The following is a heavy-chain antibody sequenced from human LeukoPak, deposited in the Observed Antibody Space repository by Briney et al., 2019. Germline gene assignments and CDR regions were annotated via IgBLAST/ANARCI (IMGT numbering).Heavy chain of an antibody. CDR2: ISASGSGT. CDR3: AKDRHPFSTSSDY. V-gene: IGHV3-23*01. J-gene: IGHJ4*02. Sequence: GGSLRLSCAASGFTFSSYAMSWVRQAPGKGLEWVSAISASGSGTYYADSVAGRFTVSRDNSKNTLYLQMSSLRAEDTAVYYCAKDRHPFSTSSDYWGQGALVTVSS. D-gene: IGHD6-6*01. CDR1: GFTFSSYA.